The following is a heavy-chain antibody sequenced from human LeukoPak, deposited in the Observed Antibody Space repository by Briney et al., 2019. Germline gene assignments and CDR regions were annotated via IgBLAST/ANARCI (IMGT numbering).Heavy chain of an antibody. CDR2: INPNSGGT. CDR3: ARGRRRSIVVVISSSPDAFDI. D-gene: IGHD3-22*01. J-gene: IGHJ3*02. V-gene: IGHV1-2*02. Sequence: GASVKVSCKASGGTFSSYAISWVRQAPGQGLEWMGWINPNSGGTNYAQKSQGRVTMTRDTSISTAYMELSRLRSDDTAVYYCARGRRRSIVVVISSSPDAFDIWGQGTMVTVSS. CDR1: GGTFSSYA.